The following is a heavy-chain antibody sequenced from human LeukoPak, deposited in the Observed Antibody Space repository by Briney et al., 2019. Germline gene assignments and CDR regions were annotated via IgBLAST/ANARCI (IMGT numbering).Heavy chain of an antibody. Sequence: GGSLRLSCAASGFTFSSYEMNWVRQAPGKGLEWVSYISNSGSSIYYADSVKGRFTISRDNAKNAPHLQMNSLRAEDTAVYYCARASGLSYMDVWGRGTTVTVSS. CDR3: ARASGLSYMDV. J-gene: IGHJ6*03. V-gene: IGHV3-48*03. CDR2: ISNSGSSI. CDR1: GFTFSSYE. D-gene: IGHD3-16*02.